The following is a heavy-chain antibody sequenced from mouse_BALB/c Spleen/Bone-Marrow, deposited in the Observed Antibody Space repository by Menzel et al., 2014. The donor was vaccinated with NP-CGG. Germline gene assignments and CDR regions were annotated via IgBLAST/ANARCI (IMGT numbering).Heavy chain of an antibody. J-gene: IGHJ1*01. CDR1: GFNIKDTY. Sequence: EVKLVESGAELVKPGASVKLSCTASGFNIKDTYMHWVKQRPEQGLEWIGRIDPANGNTKYDPKFQGKATITADTSSNTAYLQLSSLTSEDTAVYYCATMITDWYFDVWGAGTTVTASS. CDR3: ATMITDWYFDV. D-gene: IGHD2-4*01. V-gene: IGHV14-3*02. CDR2: IDPANGNT.